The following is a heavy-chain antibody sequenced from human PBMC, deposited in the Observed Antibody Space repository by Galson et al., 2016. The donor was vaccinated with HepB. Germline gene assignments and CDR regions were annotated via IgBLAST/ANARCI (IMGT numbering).Heavy chain of an antibody. Sequence: TLSLTCAVSGGSISSVGYSWSWIRQAPGKGLEWIGYIYHSGKTYYSSSLKSRVTISVDKSKNQVSLKLNSVTAADTAVYYCASCKGGLANSFDYWGQGTLVTVSS. D-gene: IGHD2-15*01. J-gene: IGHJ4*02. CDR3: ASCKGGLANSFDY. CDR1: GGSISSVGYS. CDR2: IYHSGKT. V-gene: IGHV4-30-2*01.